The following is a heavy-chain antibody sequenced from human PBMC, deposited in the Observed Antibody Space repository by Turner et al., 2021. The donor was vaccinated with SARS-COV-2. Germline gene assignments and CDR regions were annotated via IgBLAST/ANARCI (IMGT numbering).Heavy chain of an antibody. Sequence: QVQLVESGGGVVQPGRSLRLSCAASGFTFSRYGMHWVRQAPGKGLEWVAVIWYDGSNKYYADSVKGRFTISRDNSKNTLYLQMNSLRAEDTAVYYCARDRVSSSWTFDYWGQGTLVTVSS. CDR2: IWYDGSNK. J-gene: IGHJ4*02. V-gene: IGHV3-33*01. CDR3: ARDRVSSSWTFDY. CDR1: GFTFSRYG. D-gene: IGHD6-13*01.